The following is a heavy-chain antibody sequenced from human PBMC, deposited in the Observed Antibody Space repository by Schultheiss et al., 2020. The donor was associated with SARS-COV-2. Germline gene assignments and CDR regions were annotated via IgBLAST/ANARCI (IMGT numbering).Heavy chain of an antibody. J-gene: IGHJ6*02. D-gene: IGHD5-18*01. CDR2: INSDGIIT. CDR3: ARGGGYSYGYGAQDYYYYGMDV. CDR1: GFTFSSYW. V-gene: IGHV3-74*01. Sequence: GESLKISCAASGFTFSSYWMHWVRQAPGKGLEWVSRINSDGIITGYADSVKGRFTISRDNAKNTLYLQMNSLRAEDTAVYYCARGGGYSYGYGAQDYYYYGMDVWGQGTTVTVSS.